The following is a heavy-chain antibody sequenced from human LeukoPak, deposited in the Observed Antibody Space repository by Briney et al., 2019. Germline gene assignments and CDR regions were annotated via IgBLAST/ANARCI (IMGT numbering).Heavy chain of an antibody. CDR2: INHSGST. Sequence: SETLSLTCAVYGGSFSGYYWSWIRQSPGKGLEWIGEINHSGSTNYNPSLKSRVTISVDTSKNQFSLKLSSVTAADTAVYYCARGHLSVFVWGWYWFDPWGQGTLVTVSS. D-gene: IGHD3-16*01. V-gene: IGHV4-34*01. J-gene: IGHJ5*02. CDR3: ARGHLSVFVWGWYWFDP. CDR1: GGSFSGYY.